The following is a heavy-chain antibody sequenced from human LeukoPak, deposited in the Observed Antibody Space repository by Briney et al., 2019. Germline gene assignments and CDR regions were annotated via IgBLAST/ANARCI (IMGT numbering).Heavy chain of an antibody. CDR3: ARGGFTIFGVVINPPDY. CDR2: ISYDGSNK. Sequence: GRSLRLSCAASGFTFSSYAMHWVRQAPGKGLEWVAVISYDGSNKYYADSVKGRFTISRDNSKNTLYLYMNSLRAEDTAVYYCARGGFTIFGVVINPPDYWGQGTLVTVSS. J-gene: IGHJ4*02. V-gene: IGHV3-30-3*01. D-gene: IGHD3-3*01. CDR1: GFTFSSYA.